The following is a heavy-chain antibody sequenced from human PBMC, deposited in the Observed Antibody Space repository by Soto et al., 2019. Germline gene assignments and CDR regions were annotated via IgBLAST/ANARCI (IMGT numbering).Heavy chain of an antibody. D-gene: IGHD2-2*01. Sequence: ETLSLTCAVYGGSFSGYYWSWIRQPPGKGLEWIGEINHSGSTNYNPSLKSRVTISVDTSKNQFSLKLSSVTAADTAVYYCARSPHTSHVKTSDSWGQGTLDTVSS. J-gene: IGHJ4*02. CDR3: ARSPHTSHVKTSDS. V-gene: IGHV4-34*01. CDR1: GGSFSGYY. CDR2: INHSGST.